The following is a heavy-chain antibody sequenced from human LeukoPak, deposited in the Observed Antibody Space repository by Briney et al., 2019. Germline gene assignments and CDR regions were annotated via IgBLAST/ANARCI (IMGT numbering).Heavy chain of an antibody. CDR1: GYTLTELS. Sequence: GASVTVSFTVSGYTLTELSMHWVRQAPGKGLEWMGGFDPEDGETIYAQKFQGRVTMTEDTSTDTAYMELSSLRSEDTAVYYCATFRVVGATGVLDYWGQGTLVTVSS. CDR3: ATFRVVGATGVLDY. CDR2: FDPEDGET. J-gene: IGHJ4*02. D-gene: IGHD1-26*01. V-gene: IGHV1-24*01.